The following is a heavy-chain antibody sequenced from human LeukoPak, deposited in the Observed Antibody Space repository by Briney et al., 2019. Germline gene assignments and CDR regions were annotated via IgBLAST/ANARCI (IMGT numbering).Heavy chain of an antibody. J-gene: IGHJ4*02. CDR3: ANLIAAAAQHY. V-gene: IGHV3-23*01. D-gene: IGHD6-13*01. CDR1: GFTLSSYA. Sequence: GGSLRLSCAASGFTLSSYAMSWVRQAPGKGLEWVSAISGSGGSTYYADSVKGRFTISRDNSKNTLYLQMNSLRAEDTAVYYCANLIAAAAQHYWGQGTLVTVSS. CDR2: ISGSGGST.